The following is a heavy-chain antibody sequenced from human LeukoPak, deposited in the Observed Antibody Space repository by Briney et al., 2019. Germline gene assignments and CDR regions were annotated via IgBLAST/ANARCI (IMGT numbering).Heavy chain of an antibody. CDR3: ARDRYYTIDV. CDR1: GFTFSSYW. CDR2: SQGDGSGT. J-gene: IGHJ6*02. V-gene: IGHV3-74*01. Sequence: PGGSLRLSCAASGFTASGFTFSSYWVHRVRQAPGEVLMWVSLSQGDGSGTTYADSVKGRFIISRDNAKNTLYLQMSSLRAEDTAVYYWARDRYYTIDVWGQGTTVTVSS.